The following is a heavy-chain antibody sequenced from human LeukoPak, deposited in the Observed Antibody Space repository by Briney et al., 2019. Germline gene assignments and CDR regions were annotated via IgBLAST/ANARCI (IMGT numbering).Heavy chain of an antibody. Sequence: GGSLRLSCAASGFTFSSYSMNWVRQVPGKGLEWVSSISSSSSYIYYADSVKGRFTISRDNAKNSLYLQMNSLRAEDTAVYYCARAAAGNFDYWGQGTLVTVSS. V-gene: IGHV3-21*01. CDR2: ISSSSSYI. CDR1: GFTFSSYS. J-gene: IGHJ4*02. CDR3: ARAAAGNFDY. D-gene: IGHD6-13*01.